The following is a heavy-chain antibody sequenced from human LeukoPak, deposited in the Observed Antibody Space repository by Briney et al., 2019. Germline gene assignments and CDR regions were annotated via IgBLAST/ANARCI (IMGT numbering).Heavy chain of an antibody. CDR2: ISKSGDET. D-gene: IGHD3-16*02. V-gene: IGHV3-23*01. J-gene: IGHJ4*02. Sequence: GGSLRLSCEASGVIFSHYAMSWVRQAPGKGLEWVSAISKSGDETYYADSVKGRFAISRDNSKNTLYLQMNSLRAEDTAVYYCARKRAPGYDYVWGSYLDYWGQGTLVTVSS. CDR1: GVIFSHYA. CDR3: ARKRAPGYDYVWGSYLDY.